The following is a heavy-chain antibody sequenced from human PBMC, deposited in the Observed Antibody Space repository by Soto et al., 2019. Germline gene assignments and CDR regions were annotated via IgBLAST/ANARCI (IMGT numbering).Heavy chain of an antibody. Sequence: PGESLKISCKGSGYSFAGYWITWVRQKPGKGLEWMGRIDPSDSQTYYSPSFRGRVTISVTKSITTVFLQWSSLRASDTAMYYCARQIYDSDTGPNFQYYFDSWGQGTPVTVS. CDR2: IDPSDSQT. CDR1: GYSFAGYW. J-gene: IGHJ4*02. V-gene: IGHV5-10-1*01. D-gene: IGHD3-22*01. CDR3: ARQIYDSDTGPNFQYYFDS.